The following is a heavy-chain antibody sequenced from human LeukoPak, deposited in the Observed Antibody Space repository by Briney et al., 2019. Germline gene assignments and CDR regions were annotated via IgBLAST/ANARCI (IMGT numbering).Heavy chain of an antibody. V-gene: IGHV1-69*13. CDR2: IIPIFGTA. D-gene: IGHD3-10*01. CDR3: ARGDRFGELFAFDY. Sequence: SVKVSCKASGGTFSSYAISWVRQAPGQGLEWVGGIIPIFGTANYAQKFQGRVTITADESTSTAYMELSSLRSEDTAVYYCARGDRFGELFAFDYWGQGTLVTVSS. J-gene: IGHJ4*02. CDR1: GGTFSSYA.